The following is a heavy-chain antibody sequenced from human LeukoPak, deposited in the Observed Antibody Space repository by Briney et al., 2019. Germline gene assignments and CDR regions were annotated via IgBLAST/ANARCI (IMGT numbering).Heavy chain of an antibody. J-gene: IGHJ4*02. CDR2: INTNTGNP. CDR3: ARDLENSYSSGWLDDY. Sequence: ASVKVSCKASGYTFTSYAMNWVRQAPGQGLEWMGWINTNTGNPTYAQGFTGRFVFSLDTSVSTAYLQISSLKAEDTAVYYCARDLENSYSSGWLDDYWGQGTLVTVSS. CDR1: GYTFTSYA. D-gene: IGHD6-19*01. V-gene: IGHV7-4-1*02.